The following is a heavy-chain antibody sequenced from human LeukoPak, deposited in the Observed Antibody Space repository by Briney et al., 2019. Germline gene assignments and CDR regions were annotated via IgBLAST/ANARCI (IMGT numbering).Heavy chain of an antibody. D-gene: IGHD2-8*01. CDR2: ISYDGSNK. V-gene: IGHV3-30-3*01. Sequence: PGRSLRLSCAASGLTFSSYAMHWVRQAPGKGLEWVAVISYDGSNKYYADSVKGRFTISRDNSKNTLYLQMNSLRAEDTAVYYCAKGIYCTNGVCYTIDYWGQGTLVTVSS. CDR3: AKGIYCTNGVCYTIDY. CDR1: GLTFSSYA. J-gene: IGHJ4*02.